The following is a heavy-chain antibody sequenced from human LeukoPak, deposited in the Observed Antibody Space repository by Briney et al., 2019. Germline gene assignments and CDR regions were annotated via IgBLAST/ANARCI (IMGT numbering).Heavy chain of an antibody. CDR2: ISSSSSYI. V-gene: IGHV3-21*01. CDR1: GFTFSSYS. D-gene: IGHD1-26*01. CDR3: ARGSVGATPDY. Sequence: GGSLRLSCAASGFTFSSYSMNWVRQAPGKGLEWVSSISSSSSYIYYADSVKGRFTISRDNAKNPLYLQMNSLRAEDTAVYYCARGSVGATPDYWGQGTLVTVSS. J-gene: IGHJ4*02.